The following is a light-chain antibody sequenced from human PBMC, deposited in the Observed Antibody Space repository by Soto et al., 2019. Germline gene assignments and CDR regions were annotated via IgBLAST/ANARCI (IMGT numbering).Light chain of an antibody. J-gene: IGLJ1*01. CDR2: DVS. CDR1: SSDVGGYNY. CDR3: CSYAGSYTFA. V-gene: IGLV2-11*01. Sequence: QSVLTQPRSVSGSPGQSVTISCTGTSSDVGGYNYVSWYQQHPDKAPKLMIYDVSKRPSGVPDRFSGSKSGNTASLTTSGLQAEDEADYYCCSYAGSYTFAFGPGTKVTVL.